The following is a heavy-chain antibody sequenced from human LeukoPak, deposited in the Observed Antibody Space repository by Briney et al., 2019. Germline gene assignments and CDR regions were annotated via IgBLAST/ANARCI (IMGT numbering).Heavy chain of an antibody. V-gene: IGHV3-21*01. Sequence: GGSLRLSCAASGFTFSSYSMNWVRQAPGKGLERVSSISRGSSYIYYADSVKGRFTISRDNAKNSLYLQMNSLRAEDTAVYYCARDRSTDTAMDAFDYWGQGTLVTVSS. CDR3: ARDRSTDTAMDAFDY. J-gene: IGHJ4*02. CDR2: ISRGSSYI. D-gene: IGHD5-18*01. CDR1: GFTFSSYS.